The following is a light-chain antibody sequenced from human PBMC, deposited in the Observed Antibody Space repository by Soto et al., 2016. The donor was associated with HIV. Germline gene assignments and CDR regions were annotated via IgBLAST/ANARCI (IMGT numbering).Light chain of an antibody. CDR3: QQYKSYFT. CDR2: KTS. Sequence: VTITCRASQSLDNWLAWYQQKPGKAPKLLIYKTSTLETGVPPRFSGSGSGTDYTLTISSLQPDDFASYHCQQYKSYFTFGPGTKVDI. J-gene: IGKJ3*01. CDR1: QSLDNW. V-gene: IGKV1-5*03.